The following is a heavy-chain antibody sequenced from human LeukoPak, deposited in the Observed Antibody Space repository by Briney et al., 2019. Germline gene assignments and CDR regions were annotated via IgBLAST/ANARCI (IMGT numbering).Heavy chain of an antibody. D-gene: IGHD6-19*01. CDR1: GYTFSSYG. V-gene: IGHV1-18*01. CDR2: ISGYNGNT. Sequence: GASVKVSCKASGYTFSSYGINWVRQAPGRGLEWMGWISGYNGNTHYAQQFQGRVTMTTDTSTSTVYTELRTLRSDDTAVYYCARAGSSGWALFDYWGQGTLVTVSS. CDR3: ARAGSSGWALFDY. J-gene: IGHJ4*02.